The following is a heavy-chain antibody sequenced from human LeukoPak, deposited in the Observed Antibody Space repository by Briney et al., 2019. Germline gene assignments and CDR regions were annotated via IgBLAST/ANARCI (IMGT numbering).Heavy chain of an antibody. J-gene: IGHJ5*02. CDR2: INAGNGNT. CDR3: ARDSGSCTSCPDPWFDP. Sequence: RASVKVSCKASGYTFTSYAMHWVRQAPGQRLEWMGWINAGNGNTKYSQKFQGRVTITRDTSASTAYMELSSLRSEDTAVYYCARDSGSCTSCPDPWFDPWGQGTLVTVSS. V-gene: IGHV1-3*01. CDR1: GYTFTSYA. D-gene: IGHD2-2*01.